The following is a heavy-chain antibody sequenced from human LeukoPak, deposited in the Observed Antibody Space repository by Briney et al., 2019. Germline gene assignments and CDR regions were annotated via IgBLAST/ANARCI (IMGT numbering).Heavy chain of an antibody. CDR2: ISYDGSNK. Sequence: GGSLRLSCAASGFTFSSYAMHWVRQAPGKGLEWVAVISYDGSNKYYADSVKGRFTISRDNSKNTLYLQMNSLRAEDTAVYYCAKGRSAYGGNPTFGPWGQGTLVTVSS. V-gene: IGHV3-30-3*01. D-gene: IGHD4-23*01. CDR1: GFTFSSYA. J-gene: IGHJ5*02. CDR3: AKGRSAYGGNPTFGP.